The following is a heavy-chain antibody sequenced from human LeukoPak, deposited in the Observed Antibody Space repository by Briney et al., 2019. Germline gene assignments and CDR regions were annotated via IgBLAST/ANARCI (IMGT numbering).Heavy chain of an antibody. CDR1: GFTFSSYA. D-gene: IGHD2-21*01. CDR3: AKFLPTHIVVANYYFDY. J-gene: IGHJ4*02. CDR2: ISGSGGST. V-gene: IGHV3-23*01. Sequence: PGGSLRLSCAASGFTFSSYAISWVRQAPGKGLEWVSAISGSGGSTYYADSGKGGFTISRDNSKNTLYLQMNSLRAEDTAVYYCAKFLPTHIVVANYYFDYWGQGTLVTVSS.